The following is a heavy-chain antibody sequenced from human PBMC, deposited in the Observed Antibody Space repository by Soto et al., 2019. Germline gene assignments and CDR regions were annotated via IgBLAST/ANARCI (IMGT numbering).Heavy chain of an antibody. CDR3: ARERRYSSGWPYFYY. V-gene: IGHV4-59*01. J-gene: IGHJ4*02. CDR1: GGSISSDY. CDR2: IYYSGST. Sequence: SETLSLTCTVSGGSISSDYWSWIRQPPGKGLEWIGYIYYSGSTNYNPSLKSRVTISVDTSKNQFSLKLSSVTAADTAVYYCARERRYSSGWPYFYYWGQGTLVTVSS. D-gene: IGHD6-19*01.